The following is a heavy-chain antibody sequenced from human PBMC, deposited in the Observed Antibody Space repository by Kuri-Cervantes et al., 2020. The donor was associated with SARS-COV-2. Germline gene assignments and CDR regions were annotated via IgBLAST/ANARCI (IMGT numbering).Heavy chain of an antibody. D-gene: IGHD6-6*01. CDR2: ISYDGSNK. Sequence: GESLKISCAASGFTFSSCAMHWVRQAPGKGLEWVAVISYDGSNKYYADSVKGRFTISRDNSKNTLYLQMNSLRAEDTAVYYCAREESSSTQDYWGQGTLVTVSS. CDR3: AREESSSTQDY. CDR1: GFTFSSCA. J-gene: IGHJ4*02. V-gene: IGHV3-30-3*01.